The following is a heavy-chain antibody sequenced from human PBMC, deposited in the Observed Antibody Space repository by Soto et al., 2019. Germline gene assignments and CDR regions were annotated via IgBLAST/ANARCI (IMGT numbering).Heavy chain of an antibody. CDR2: IYYSGST. CDR1: GGSISSSSYY. D-gene: IGHD3-9*01. J-gene: IGHJ6*02. Sequence: QLQLQESGPGLVKPSETLSLTCTVSGGSISSSSYYWGWIRQPPGKGLEWIGSIYYSGSTYYNPSLKSRVTISVDTSKNQFSLKLSSVTAADTAVYYCARQRYFDWLLDDLPTYYYYGMDVWGQGTTVTVSS. CDR3: ARQRYFDWLLDDLPTYYYYGMDV. V-gene: IGHV4-39*01.